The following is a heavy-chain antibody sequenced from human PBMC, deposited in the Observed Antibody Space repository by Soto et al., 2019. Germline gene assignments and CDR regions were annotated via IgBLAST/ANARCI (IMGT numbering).Heavy chain of an antibody. CDR2: ISGSGGST. Sequence: GGSQTLSGAPSGFTFCSYPMTPFRQAQGKGLEWVSAISGSGGSTYYADSVKGRFTISRDNSKNTLYLQMNSLRAEDTAVYYCAVHIAAALRNAFDIWGHGTMVTVSS. D-gene: IGHD6-13*01. CDR3: AVHIAAALRNAFDI. CDR1: GFTFCSYP. J-gene: IGHJ3*02. V-gene: IGHV3-23*01.